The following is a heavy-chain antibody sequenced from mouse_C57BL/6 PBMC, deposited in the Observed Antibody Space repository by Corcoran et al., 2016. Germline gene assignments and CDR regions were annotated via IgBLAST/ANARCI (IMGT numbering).Heavy chain of an antibody. Sequence: EVQLQQSGPVLVKPGASVKMSCKASGYTFTDYYMNWVKQSHGKSLEWIGVINPYNGGTSYNQKFKGKATLTVDKSSSTAYMELNSLTSEDSAVYYCARGEDYDGGFAYWGQGTLVTVSA. CDR1: GYTFTDYY. CDR2: INPYNGGT. D-gene: IGHD2-4*01. J-gene: IGHJ3*01. V-gene: IGHV1-19*01. CDR3: ARGEDYDGGFAY.